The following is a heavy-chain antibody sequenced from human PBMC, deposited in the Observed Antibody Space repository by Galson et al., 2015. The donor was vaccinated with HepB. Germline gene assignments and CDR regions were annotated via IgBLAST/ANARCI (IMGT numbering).Heavy chain of an antibody. CDR2: MNPNSGDT. CDR1: GYTFTSYD. CDR3: ASVRRSGSYYKDY. V-gene: IGHV1-8*01. J-gene: IGHJ4*02. D-gene: IGHD3-10*01. Sequence: SVKVSCKASGYTFTSYDINWVRQATGQGLEWMGWMNPNSGDTGYPQKFQDRVTMTRNTSISTAYMELSSLRSEDTAVYYCASVRRSGSYYKDYWGQGTLVTVSS.